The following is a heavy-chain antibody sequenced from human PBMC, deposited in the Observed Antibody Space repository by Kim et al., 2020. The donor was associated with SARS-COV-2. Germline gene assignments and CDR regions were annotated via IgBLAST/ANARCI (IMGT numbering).Heavy chain of an antibody. CDR3: AKGAGYSSLYYYYYMDV. CDR2: ISWNSGSI. J-gene: IGHJ6*03. Sequence: GGSLRLSCAASGFTFGDYAMHWVRQAPGKGLEWVSGISWNSGSIGYADSVKGRFTISRDNAKNSLYLQMNSLRAEDTALYYCAKGAGYSSLYYYYYMDVWGQGTTVTVSS. D-gene: IGHD6-19*01. CDR1: GFTFGDYA. V-gene: IGHV3-9*01.